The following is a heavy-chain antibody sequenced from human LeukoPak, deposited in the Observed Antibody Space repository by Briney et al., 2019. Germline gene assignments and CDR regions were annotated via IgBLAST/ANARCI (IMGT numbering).Heavy chain of an antibody. CDR2: ISWDGGST. J-gene: IGHJ4*02. Sequence: GGSLRLSCAASGFTFDDYAMHWVRQAPGKGLEWVSLISWDGGSTYYADSVKGRFTISRDNSKNSLYLQMNSLRAEDTALYYCAKGCSSSWYYFDYWGQGTLVTASS. D-gene: IGHD6-13*01. CDR3: AKGCSSSWYYFDY. V-gene: IGHV3-43D*03. CDR1: GFTFDDYA.